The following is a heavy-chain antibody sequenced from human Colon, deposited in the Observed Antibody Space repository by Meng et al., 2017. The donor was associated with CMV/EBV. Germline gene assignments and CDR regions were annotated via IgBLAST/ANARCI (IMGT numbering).Heavy chain of an antibody. CDR3: ARDWIFGVINSDYYYYGMDV. V-gene: IGHV4-61*01. CDR1: GGSVSSGSYY. D-gene: IGHD3-3*01. J-gene: IGHJ6*02. Sequence: SETLSLTCTVSGGSVSSGSYYWSWIRQPPGKGLEWTGYIYYSGSTNYNPSLKSRVTISVDTSKNQFSLKLSSVTAADTAVYYCARDWIFGVINSDYYYYGMDVWGQGTTVTVSS. CDR2: IYYSGST.